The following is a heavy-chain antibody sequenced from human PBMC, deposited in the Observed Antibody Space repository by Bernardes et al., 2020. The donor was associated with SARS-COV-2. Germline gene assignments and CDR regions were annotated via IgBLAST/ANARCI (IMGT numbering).Heavy chain of an antibody. CDR2: IHHIPCP. CDR1: RVSFSGHY. J-gene: IGHJ4*02. CDR3: ARAPPLRYDFWSGYQADY. D-gene: IGHD3-3*01. Sequence: SQTSSLTFAVYRVSFSGHYPSWIRQTPGDLLEWNEEIHHIPCPNYNPSLKSRVTISVDTPKTQFSLKLSSVTAADTAVYYCARAPPLRYDFWSGYQADYWGQGTLVTVSS. V-gene: IGHV4-34*01.